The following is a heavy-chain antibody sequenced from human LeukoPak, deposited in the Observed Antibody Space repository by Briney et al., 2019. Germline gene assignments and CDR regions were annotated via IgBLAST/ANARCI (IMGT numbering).Heavy chain of an antibody. V-gene: IGHV1-18*01. CDR1: GYTFTSYG. Sequence: ASVKVSCKASGYTFTSYGISWVRQAPGQGLEWMGWISAYNGNTNYAQKLQGRVTMTTDTSTSTAYMELRSLRSEDTAVYYCASGGSYSDYYGMDVWGQGTTVTVSS. J-gene: IGHJ6*02. CDR2: ISAYNGNT. CDR3: ASGGSYSDYYGMDV. D-gene: IGHD1-26*01.